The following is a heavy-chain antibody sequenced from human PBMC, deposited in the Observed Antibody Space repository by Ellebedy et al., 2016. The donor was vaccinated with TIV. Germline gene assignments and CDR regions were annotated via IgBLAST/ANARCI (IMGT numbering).Heavy chain of an antibody. D-gene: IGHD6-6*01. V-gene: IGHV1-2*02. CDR2: INSNSGGT. J-gene: IGHJ4*02. Sequence: ASVKVSCKASGYTFTGYYMHWVRQAPGQGLEWMGWINSNSGGTNYEQKFQGRVSMTRDTSISTAFMEVTSLTSDDTAVYYCASEYSSSSHWGYWGQGTLVTVSS. CDR1: GYTFTGYY. CDR3: ASEYSSSSHWGY.